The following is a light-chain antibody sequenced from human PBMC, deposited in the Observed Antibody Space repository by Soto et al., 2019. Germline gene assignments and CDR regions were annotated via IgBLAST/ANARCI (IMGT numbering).Light chain of an antibody. J-gene: IGKJ2*01. CDR1: QSVSRN. V-gene: IGKV3-15*01. CDR2: DAS. Sequence: EVVMTQSPATLSVSPGERATLSCRASQSVSRNLAWYQQRPGRAPRLLIYDASTRATNIPTRFSGSGSGTAITLTISCLPSEDFAVYYCQQYNHWPLYTFGQGTKLEIK. CDR3: QQYNHWPLYT.